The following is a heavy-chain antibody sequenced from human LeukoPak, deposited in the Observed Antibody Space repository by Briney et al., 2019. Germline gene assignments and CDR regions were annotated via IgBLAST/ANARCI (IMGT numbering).Heavy chain of an antibody. CDR1: GYSISSGYY. CDR2: IYHSGST. J-gene: IGHJ4*02. Sequence: SETLSLTCTVSGYSISSGYYWGWIRPPPGKGLEWIGSIYHSGSTYHNPSLKSRVTISVDTSKNQFSLKLSSVTAADTAVYYCAREPYGFWGQGTLVTVSS. V-gene: IGHV4-38-2*02. D-gene: IGHD4-17*01. CDR3: AREPYGF.